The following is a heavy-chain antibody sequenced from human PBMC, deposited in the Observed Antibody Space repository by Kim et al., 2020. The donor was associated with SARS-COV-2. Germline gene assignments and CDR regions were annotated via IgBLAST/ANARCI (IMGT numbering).Heavy chain of an antibody. CDR3: VKYSRASDY. J-gene: IGHJ4*02. CDR1: GFTFSTSW. D-gene: IGHD1-26*01. CDR2: ISQDGTAG. V-gene: IGHV3-7*01. Sequence: GGSLRLSCVASGFTFSTSWMNWVRQAPGKGLEWVATISQDGTAGFYVDSLKGQFPISRDNAKNSLFLQMNSLRVEDTAVYYCVKYSRASDYWGQGTLVTVSS.